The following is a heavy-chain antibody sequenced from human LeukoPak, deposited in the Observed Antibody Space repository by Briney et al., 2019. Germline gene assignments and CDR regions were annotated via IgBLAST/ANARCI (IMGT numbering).Heavy chain of an antibody. CDR2: ISYDGSNK. Sequence: GGSLRLSCAASGFTFSSYAMHWVRQAPGKGLEWLAFISYDGSNKYYADSVKGRFTISRDNSKNTLYLQMNSLRAEDTAVYYCARDSVQLWSYFDYWGQGTLVTVSS. V-gene: IGHV3-30-3*01. CDR1: GFTFSSYA. CDR3: ARDSVQLWSYFDY. D-gene: IGHD5-18*01. J-gene: IGHJ4*02.